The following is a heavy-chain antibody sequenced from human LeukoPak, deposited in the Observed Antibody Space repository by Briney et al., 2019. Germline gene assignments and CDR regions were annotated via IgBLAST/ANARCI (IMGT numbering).Heavy chain of an antibody. J-gene: IGHJ4*02. CDR2: IKQDGSEK. Sequence: PGGSLRLSCAASGFTFSTHWMSWVRQAPGKGLEWVANIKQDGSEKYYVDSVKGRFTISRDKAKKLLYLQMNSLRAEDTAVYYCARERGSGYYYFDYWGQGTLVTVSS. CDR3: ARERGSGYYYFDY. V-gene: IGHV3-7*01. CDR1: GFTFSTHW. D-gene: IGHD5-12*01.